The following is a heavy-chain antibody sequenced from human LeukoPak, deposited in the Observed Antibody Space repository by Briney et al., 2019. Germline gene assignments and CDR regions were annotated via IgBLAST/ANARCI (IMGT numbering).Heavy chain of an antibody. V-gene: IGHV3-7*01. CDR2: IKQDGSEK. CDR3: ARDQTKWEPLRRRDYYYMDV. D-gene: IGHD1-26*01. CDR1: GFTFSSYW. J-gene: IGHJ6*03. Sequence: GGSLRLSCAASGFTFSSYWMSWVRQAPGKGLEWVANIKQDGSEKNYVDSVKGRFTISRDSAKNSLYLQMNSLRAEDTAAYYCARDQTKWEPLRRRDYYYMDVWGKGTTVTVSS.